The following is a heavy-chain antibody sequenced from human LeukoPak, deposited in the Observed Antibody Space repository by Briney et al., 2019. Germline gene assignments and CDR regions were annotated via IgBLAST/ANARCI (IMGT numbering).Heavy chain of an antibody. CDR2: ISSSSSYI. CDR3: ARESGDYAVDY. V-gene: IGHV3-21*01. CDR1: GFTCSSYS. J-gene: IGHJ4*02. Sequence: PGGSLRLSCAPSGFTCSSYSMNWVRQAPGKGLEWVSSISSSSSYIYYADSVKGRFTISRDNAKNSLYLQMNSLRTEDTAVYYCARESGDYAVDYWGQGTLVTVSS. D-gene: IGHD4-17*01.